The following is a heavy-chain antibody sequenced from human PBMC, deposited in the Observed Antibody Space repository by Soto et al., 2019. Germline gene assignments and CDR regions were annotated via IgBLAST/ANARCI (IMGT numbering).Heavy chain of an antibody. Sequence: GASVKVSCKASGGTFSSYAISWVRQAPGQGLEWMGGIIPIFGTANYAQKFQGRVTITADESTSTVYMELSSLRSEDTAVYYCARDQGDSSGHYYYYYGMDVWGQGTTVTVSS. CDR2: IIPIFGTA. CDR3: ARDQGDSSGHYYYYYGMDV. V-gene: IGHV1-69*13. J-gene: IGHJ6*02. CDR1: GGTFSSYA. D-gene: IGHD3-22*01.